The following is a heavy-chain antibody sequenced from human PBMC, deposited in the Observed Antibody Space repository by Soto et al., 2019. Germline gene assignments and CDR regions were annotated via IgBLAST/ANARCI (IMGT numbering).Heavy chain of an antibody. CDR3: AKSEYCTNGVCGLTYYYYYVMDG. D-gene: IGHD2-8*01. V-gene: IGHV3-23*01. CDR1: GFTFSSYA. J-gene: IGHJ6*02. Sequence: GGSLRLSCAASGFTFSSYAMSWVRQAPGKGLEWVSAISGSGGSTYYADSVKGRFTISRDNSKNTLYLQMNSLRAEDTAVYYCAKSEYCTNGVCGLTYYYYYVMDGWGQGTTVTVSS. CDR2: ISGSGGST.